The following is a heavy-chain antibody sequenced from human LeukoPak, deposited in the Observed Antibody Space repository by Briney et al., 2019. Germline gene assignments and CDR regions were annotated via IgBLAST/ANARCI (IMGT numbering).Heavy chain of an antibody. V-gene: IGHV4-34*01. D-gene: IGHD6-19*01. CDR3: ARGRYSSGCDY. Sequence: SETLSLTCAVYGGSFSGYYWSWIRQPPGKGLEWIGEINHSGSTNYNPSLKSRVTISVDTSKNQFSLKPSSVTAADTAVYYCARGRYSSGCDYWGQGTLVTVSS. J-gene: IGHJ4*02. CDR1: GGSFSGYY. CDR2: INHSGST.